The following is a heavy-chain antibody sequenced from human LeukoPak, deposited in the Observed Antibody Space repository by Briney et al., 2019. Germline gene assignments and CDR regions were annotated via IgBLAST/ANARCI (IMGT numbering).Heavy chain of an antibody. CDR3: ARDRAGSH. CDR2: IKNDGSDK. J-gene: IGHJ4*02. D-gene: IGHD6-19*01. CDR1: GFSFSAAW. Sequence: GGSLRLSCEASGFSFSAAWMTWVRQAPGKGLEWVATIKNDGSDKYYVDSVKGRFTISRDNAKNSLFLQMNSLRAEDTAVYYCARDRAGSHWGQGTLVTVSS. V-gene: IGHV3-7*01.